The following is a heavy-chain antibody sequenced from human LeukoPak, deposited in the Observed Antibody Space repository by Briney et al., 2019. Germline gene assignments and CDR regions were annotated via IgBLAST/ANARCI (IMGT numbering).Heavy chain of an antibody. CDR3: ATDVGDRRDYGGNADAFDI. D-gene: IGHD4-23*01. V-gene: IGHV1-18*04. Sequence: GESLKISCKGSGYSFTSYWIGWVRQAPGQGLEWMGWISAYNGNTNYAQKFQGRVTMTEDTSTDTAYMELSSLRSEDTAVYYCATDVGDRRDYGGNADAFDIWGQGTMVTVSS. CDR1: GYSFTSYW. J-gene: IGHJ3*02. CDR2: ISAYNGNT.